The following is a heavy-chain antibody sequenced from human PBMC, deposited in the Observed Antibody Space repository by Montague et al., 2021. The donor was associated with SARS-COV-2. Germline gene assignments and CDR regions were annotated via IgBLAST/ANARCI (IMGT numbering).Heavy chain of an antibody. V-gene: IGHV4-34*01. CDR1: GGSFSDYY. D-gene: IGHD5-18*01. CDR3: ARSHAYGYRADAPDI. CDR2: VNHSGRI. J-gene: IGHJ3*02. Sequence: SETLSLTCAVYGGSFSDYYWTWIRQSPGKGLEWLGEVNHSGRINYNPSLKSRITISVDTSKNQFSLRLRSVTAADTAVYYCARSHAYGYRADAPDIWGQGTMVTVSS.